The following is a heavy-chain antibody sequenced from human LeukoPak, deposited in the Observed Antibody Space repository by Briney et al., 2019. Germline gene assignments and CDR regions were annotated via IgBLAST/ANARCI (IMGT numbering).Heavy chain of an antibody. D-gene: IGHD4-17*01. CDR1: GGSIGRYY. CDR2: IYYSGST. Sequence: SETLSLTCTVSGGSIGRYYWSWIRQPPGKGLEWIAYIYYSGSTNYNPSLKSRVTISVDASKNQFSLKLSSVTAADTAVYYCARVGDSGTIDYWAREPWSPSPQ. CDR3: ARVGDSGTIDY. V-gene: IGHV4-59*01. J-gene: IGHJ4*02.